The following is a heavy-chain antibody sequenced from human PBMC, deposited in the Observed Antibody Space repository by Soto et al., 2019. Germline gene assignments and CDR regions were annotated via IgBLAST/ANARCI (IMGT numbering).Heavy chain of an antibody. CDR2: ISSSSSTI. Sequence: SLRLSCAASGFTFSDYYMSWIRQAPGKGLEWVSYISSSSSTIYYADSVKGRFTISRDNAKNTLYLQMNSLRAEDTAVYYCAKESEDPPIRFLEWLSYYFDYWGQGSLVTVSS. J-gene: IGHJ4*02. CDR3: AKESEDPPIRFLEWLSYYFDY. V-gene: IGHV3-11*01. CDR1: GFTFSDYY. D-gene: IGHD3-3*01.